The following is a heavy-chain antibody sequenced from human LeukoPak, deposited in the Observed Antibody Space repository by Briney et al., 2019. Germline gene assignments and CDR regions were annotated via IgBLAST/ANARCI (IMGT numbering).Heavy chain of an antibody. CDR3: ASARHGDYVWDY. D-gene: IGHD4-17*01. V-gene: IGHV5-51*01. J-gene: IGHJ4*02. CDR2: IYSGDSHT. CDR1: GYSFTYW. Sequence: GESLKISCKGSGYSFTYWIGWVRQMPGKGLEWMGIIYSGDSHTKYSPSFQGRVTISADKSISTAYLQWSSLEASDTAMYYCASARHGDYVWDYWGQRTLVTVSS.